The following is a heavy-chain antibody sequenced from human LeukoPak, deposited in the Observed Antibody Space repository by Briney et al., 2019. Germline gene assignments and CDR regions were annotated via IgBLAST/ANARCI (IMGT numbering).Heavy chain of an antibody. CDR2: ISWNSGSI. V-gene: IGHV3-9*01. CDR1: GFTFDDYA. J-gene: IGHJ4*02. D-gene: IGHD3-10*01. CDR3: AKDRPITMVRGVFDY. Sequence: PGGSLRLSCAASGFTFDDYAMHWVRQAPGKGLEWVSGISWNSGSIGYADSVKGRFTISRDNAKNSLYLQMNSLRAEDTALYYCAKDRPITMVRGVFDYWGQGTLVTVSS.